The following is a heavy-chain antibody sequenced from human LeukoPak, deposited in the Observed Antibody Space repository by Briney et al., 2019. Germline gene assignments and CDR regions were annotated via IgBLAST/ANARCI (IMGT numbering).Heavy chain of an antibody. CDR1: GGSFSGYY. D-gene: IGHD3-10*01. Sequence: SETLSLTCAVYGGSFSGYYWSWIRQPPGKGLEGIGEINHSGSTNYNPSLKSRVTISVDTSKNQFSLKLSSVTAADTAVYCCARGRIGYGSGSYFDYWGQGTLVTVSS. V-gene: IGHV4-34*01. CDR2: INHSGST. J-gene: IGHJ4*02. CDR3: ARGRIGYGSGSYFDY.